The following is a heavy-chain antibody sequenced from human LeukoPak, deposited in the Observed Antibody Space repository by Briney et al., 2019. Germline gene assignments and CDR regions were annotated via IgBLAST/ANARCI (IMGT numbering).Heavy chain of an antibody. D-gene: IGHD2-2*02. CDR1: GFTFSSYA. V-gene: IGHV3-23*01. J-gene: IGHJ4*02. Sequence: PGRSLRLSCAASGFTFSSYAMSWVRQAPGKGLEWVSAISVSGGSTYYADSVKGRFTISRVNSKNTLYLQMNSLAAEDTAIYSCAKKNQLLYGPDDYWGQGTLVTVSS. CDR3: AKKNQLLYGPDDY. CDR2: ISVSGGST.